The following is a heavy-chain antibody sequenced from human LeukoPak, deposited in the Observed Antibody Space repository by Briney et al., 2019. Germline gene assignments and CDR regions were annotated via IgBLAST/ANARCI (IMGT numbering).Heavy chain of an antibody. CDR3: AREVGATRGLDP. Sequence: PGGSLRLSCAASGFTVSSNYMSWVRQAPGKGLEWVSIIYSSGNTYYADSVKGRFTISRDTSKNTLYLQMNSPRAEDTAFYYCAREVGATRGLDPWGQGTLVTVSS. J-gene: IGHJ5*02. CDR1: GFTVSSNY. V-gene: IGHV3-53*01. CDR2: IYSSGNT. D-gene: IGHD1-26*01.